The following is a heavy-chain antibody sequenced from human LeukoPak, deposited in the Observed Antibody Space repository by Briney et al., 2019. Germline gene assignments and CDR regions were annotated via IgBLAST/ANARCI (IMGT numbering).Heavy chain of an antibody. D-gene: IGHD5-24*01. V-gene: IGHV4-59*01. CDR3: ARVGGMTTINNAAFDI. CDR1: GGSINSDY. Sequence: PSETLSLTCSVSGGSINSDYWNWIRQPPGRGLEWIGYIYHSGSTNYNPSLKSRVTISIDKSKKQFSLKLISVTAADTAIYYCARVGGMTTINNAAFDIWGQGTMVTVSS. CDR2: IYHSGST. J-gene: IGHJ3*02.